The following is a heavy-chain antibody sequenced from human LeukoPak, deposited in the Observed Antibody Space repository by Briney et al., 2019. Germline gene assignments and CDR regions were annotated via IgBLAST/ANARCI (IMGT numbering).Heavy chain of an antibody. CDR1: GFTCSSYS. CDR2: ISSSSSYI. Sequence: GGSLRLSCAASGFTCSSYSMNWVRQAPGKGLEWVSSISSSSSYIYYADSVKGRFTISRDNAKNSLYLQMNSLRAEDTAVYYCARDEVVTAAPDYWGQGTLVTVSS. J-gene: IGHJ4*02. D-gene: IGHD2-21*02. CDR3: ARDEVVTAAPDY. V-gene: IGHV3-21*01.